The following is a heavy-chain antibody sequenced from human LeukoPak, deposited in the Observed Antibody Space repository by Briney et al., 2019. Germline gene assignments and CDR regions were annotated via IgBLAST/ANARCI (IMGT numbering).Heavy chain of an antibody. Sequence: PGGSLRLSCAASGFTFSGYGMHWVRQAPGKGLEWVAVISYDGSNKYYADSVKGRFTISRDNSKNTLYLQMNSLRAEDTAVYYCAKDRGGVPYGSGSHGGVDYWGQGTLVTVSS. CDR3: AKDRGGVPYGSGSHGGVDY. CDR1: GFTFSGYG. D-gene: IGHD3-10*01. V-gene: IGHV3-30*18. CDR2: ISYDGSNK. J-gene: IGHJ4*02.